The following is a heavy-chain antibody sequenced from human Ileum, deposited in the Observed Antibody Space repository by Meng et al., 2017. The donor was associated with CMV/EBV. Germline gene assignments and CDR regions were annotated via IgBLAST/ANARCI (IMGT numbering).Heavy chain of an antibody. CDR1: GYTFTNYF. CDR3: ARGGYDDDRVNPSVY. CDR2: INPSDATT. Sequence: QGQLVQSGAEVKKPGASVKVSCKTSGYTFTNYFMHWVRQAPGQGLEWVGIINPSDATTSYSQSFQGRVTVTRDTSTSTVYMELSNLRSEDTAVYYCARGGYDDDRVNPSVYWGQGTLVTVSS. J-gene: IGHJ4*02. V-gene: IGHV1-46*01. D-gene: IGHD3-16*01.